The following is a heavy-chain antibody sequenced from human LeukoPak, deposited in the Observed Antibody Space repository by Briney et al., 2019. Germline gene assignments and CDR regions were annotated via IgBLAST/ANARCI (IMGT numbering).Heavy chain of an antibody. CDR2: IYTSGST. CDR1: GGSISSGSYY. CDR3: ARDWSNVDDFWSGDKYYYMDV. Sequence: PSQTLSLTCTVSGGSISSGSYYWSWIRQPAGKGLEWIGRIYTSGSTNCNPSLKSRVTISIDTSKNQFSLKLSSVTAADTAVYYCARDWSNVDDFWSGDKYYYMDVWGKGTTVTVSS. V-gene: IGHV4-61*02. J-gene: IGHJ6*03. D-gene: IGHD3-3*01.